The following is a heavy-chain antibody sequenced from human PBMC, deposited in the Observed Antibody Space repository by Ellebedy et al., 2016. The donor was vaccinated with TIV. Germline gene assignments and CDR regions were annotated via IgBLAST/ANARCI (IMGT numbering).Heavy chain of an antibody. J-gene: IGHJ4*02. Sequence: GGSLRLXXAVSGVTFSSYAMNWVRQAPGKGLEWVSYISGNGGRIYHADSVKGRFTISRDNSKNTLYLQMHSLRAEDTAVYYCATAPLNTSSNSFDFDYWGQGTLVTVSS. CDR3: ATAPLNTSSNSFDFDY. CDR2: ISGNGGRI. V-gene: IGHV3-23*01. D-gene: IGHD2-2*01. CDR1: GVTFSSYA.